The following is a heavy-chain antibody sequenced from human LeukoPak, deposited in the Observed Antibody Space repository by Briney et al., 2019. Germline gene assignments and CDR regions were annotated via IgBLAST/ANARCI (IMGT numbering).Heavy chain of an antibody. J-gene: IGHJ3*02. CDR3: ARDQGGSIAADDGDAFDI. CDR2: IYYSGST. V-gene: IGHV4-59*01. Sequence: SETLSLTCTVSGGSISSYYWSWIRQPPGKGLEWTGYIYYSGSTNYNPSLKSRVTISVDTSKNQFSLKLSSVTAADTAVYYCARDQGGSIAADDGDAFDIWGQGTMVTVSS. CDR1: GGSISSYY. D-gene: IGHD6-13*01.